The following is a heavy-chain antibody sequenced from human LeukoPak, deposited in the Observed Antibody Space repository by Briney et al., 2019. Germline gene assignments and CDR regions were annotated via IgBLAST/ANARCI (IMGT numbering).Heavy chain of an antibody. CDR3: ARAPNYDFWSGCYYYYYMDV. CDR2: INPNSGGT. D-gene: IGHD3-3*01. Sequence: ASVKVSCKASGYTFTGYYMHWVRQAPGQGLEWMGWINPNSGGTNYAQKFQGRVTMTRDTSISTAYMELSRLRSDDTAVYYCARAPNYDFWSGCYYYYYMDVWGKGTTVTVSS. V-gene: IGHV1-2*02. J-gene: IGHJ6*03. CDR1: GYTFTGYY.